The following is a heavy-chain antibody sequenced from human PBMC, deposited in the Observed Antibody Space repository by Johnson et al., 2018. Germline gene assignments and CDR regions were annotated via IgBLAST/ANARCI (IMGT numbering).Heavy chain of an antibody. J-gene: IGHJ6*02. CDR2: ISYDGSNK. V-gene: IGHV3-30*18. D-gene: IGHD3-22*01. CDR1: GFTFSSYG. Sequence: QVQLVESGGGVVQPGRSLRLSCAASGFTFSSYGMHWVRQAPGKGLEWVAVISYDGSNKYYADSVKGRFTISRDNSKNTLYLQMNSLRAEDTAGYYCAKDRSSGSISRYYYYGMDVWGQGTTVTVSS. CDR3: AKDRSSGSISRYYYYGMDV.